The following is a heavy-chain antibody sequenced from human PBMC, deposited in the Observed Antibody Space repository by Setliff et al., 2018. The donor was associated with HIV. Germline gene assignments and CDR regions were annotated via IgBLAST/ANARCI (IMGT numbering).Heavy chain of an antibody. V-gene: IGHV3-23*01. CDR3: ANPPLKGHLGVGFDY. D-gene: IGHD3-16*01. CDR1: GFRFRGHA. Sequence: GGSLRLSCVASGFRFRGHAMNWVRQAPGKGLEWVSVISGSGGSTFYADSVKGRFTISRDNSKNTVYLQMNSLRAEDTAVYYCANPPLKGHLGVGFDYWGQGTQVTVSS. CDR2: ISGSGGST. J-gene: IGHJ4*02.